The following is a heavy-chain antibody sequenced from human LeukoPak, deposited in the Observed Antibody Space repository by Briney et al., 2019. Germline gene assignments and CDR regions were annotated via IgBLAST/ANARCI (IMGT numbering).Heavy chain of an antibody. J-gene: IGHJ3*02. CDR3: ARQPIVGGGAFDI. D-gene: IGHD1-26*01. Sequence: GGSLRLSCAASGFTFSRYWMTWVRQAPGTGLGLVANIKEDGSEKYYVDSVKGRFTISRDNAKISLYLQMNSLRAEDTAVYYCARQPIVGGGAFDIWGQGTMVTVSS. CDR2: IKEDGSEK. CDR1: GFTFSRYW. V-gene: IGHV3-7*01.